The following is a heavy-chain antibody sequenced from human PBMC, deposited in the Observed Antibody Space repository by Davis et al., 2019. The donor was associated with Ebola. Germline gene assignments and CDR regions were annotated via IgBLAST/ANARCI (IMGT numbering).Heavy chain of an antibody. Sequence: GESLKISCSASGFTFSDYTINWVRQAPGKGLEWVSAISTSGRYIYYADSVKGRFTGSRDDAKNSVYLQLNGLRVEDTAVYFCARPSSDHYDFWSGYLSVGGMDVWGQGTTVIVSS. CDR2: ISTSGRYI. D-gene: IGHD3-3*01. CDR3: ARPSSDHYDFWSGYLSVGGMDV. J-gene: IGHJ6*02. CDR1: GFTFSDYT. V-gene: IGHV3-21*01.